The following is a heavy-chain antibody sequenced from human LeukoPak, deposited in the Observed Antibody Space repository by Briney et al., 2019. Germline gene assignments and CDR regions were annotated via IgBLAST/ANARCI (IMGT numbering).Heavy chain of an antibody. V-gene: IGHV3-23*01. Sequence: GGSLRLSCAASGFTFSSYAMSWVRQAPGRGLEWVSAISGSGSTTYYADSVKGRFTVSRDNSKNTLYLQMNSLRAEDTALYFCAKGSTWYSYYFDSWGQGTLVTVSS. CDR2: ISGSGSTT. CDR1: GFTFSSYA. D-gene: IGHD6-13*01. J-gene: IGHJ4*02. CDR3: AKGSTWYSYYFDS.